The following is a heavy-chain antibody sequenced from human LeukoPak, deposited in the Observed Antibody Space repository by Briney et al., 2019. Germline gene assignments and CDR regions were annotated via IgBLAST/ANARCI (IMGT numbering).Heavy chain of an antibody. CDR3: ARDEGGWLQLYY. CDR1: GDSITSYF. Sequence: SETLSLTCTVSGDSITSYFWSWIRQPPGKGLEWVGYIFYSGITNYNPSLKSRVTMSVDTSKNQFSLKLSSVTAADTAVYYCARDEGGWLQLYYWGQGTLVTVSS. J-gene: IGHJ4*02. V-gene: IGHV4-59*12. CDR2: IFYSGIT. D-gene: IGHD5-24*01.